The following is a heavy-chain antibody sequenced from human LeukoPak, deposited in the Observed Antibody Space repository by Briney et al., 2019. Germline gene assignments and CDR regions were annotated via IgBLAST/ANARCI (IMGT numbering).Heavy chain of an antibody. CDR3: ARVDVHYRGVDGGPVDP. V-gene: IGHV1-2*02. CDR1: GYTFSDYY. CDR2: IDPNGGGT. D-gene: IGHD1-26*01. J-gene: IGHJ5*02. Sequence: ASVKVSCKASGYTFSDYYTHWIRQAPGQGLEWLGWIDPNGGGTKYARMFQGRVTMTRDVYMSTAYMDLSSLTFDDTAVYYCARVDVHYRGVDGGPVDPWGQGTLVTVSS.